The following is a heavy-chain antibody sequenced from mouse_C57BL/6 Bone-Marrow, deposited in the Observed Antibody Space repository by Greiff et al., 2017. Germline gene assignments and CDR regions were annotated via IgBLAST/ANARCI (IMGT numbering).Heavy chain of an antibody. V-gene: IGHV1-18*01. J-gene: IGHJ2*01. CDR3: ARYPFDY. CDR1: GYTFTDYN. Sequence: VQLKESGPELVKPGASVKIPCKASGYTFTDYNMDWVKQSHGKSLEWIGDINPNNGGTIYNQKFKGKATLTVDKSSSTAYMELRSLTSEDAAVXYCARYPFDYWGQGTTLTVSA. CDR2: INPNNGGT.